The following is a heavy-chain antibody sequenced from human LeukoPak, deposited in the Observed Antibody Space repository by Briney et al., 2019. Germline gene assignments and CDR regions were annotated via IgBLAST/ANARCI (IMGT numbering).Heavy chain of an antibody. V-gene: IGHV4-34*01. CDR3: ARRAYYSSGWWGGDFDY. J-gene: IGHJ4*02. CDR2: INHSGST. CDR1: GGSFSGYY. D-gene: IGHD6-19*01. Sequence: SETLSLTSAVYGGSFSGYYWSWIRQPPGKGLEWIGEINHSGSTNYNPSLKSRVTISVDTSKNQFSLKLSSVTAADTAVYYCARRAYYSSGWWGGDFDYWGQGTLVTVSS.